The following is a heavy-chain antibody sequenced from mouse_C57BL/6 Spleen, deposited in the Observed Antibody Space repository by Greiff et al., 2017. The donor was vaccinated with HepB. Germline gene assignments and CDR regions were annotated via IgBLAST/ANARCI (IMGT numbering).Heavy chain of an antibody. CDR2: IYPGDGDT. CDR3: ARRLLLPYYAMDY. V-gene: IGHV1-82*01. D-gene: IGHD2-3*01. CDR1: GYAFSSSW. J-gene: IGHJ4*01. Sequence: VQLQQPGAELVMPGASVKLSCKASGYAFSSSWMNWVKQRPGKGLEWIGRIYPGDGDTNYNGKFKGKATLTADKTSSTAYMQLSSLTSEDSAVYFCARRLLLPYYAMDYWGQGTSVTVSS.